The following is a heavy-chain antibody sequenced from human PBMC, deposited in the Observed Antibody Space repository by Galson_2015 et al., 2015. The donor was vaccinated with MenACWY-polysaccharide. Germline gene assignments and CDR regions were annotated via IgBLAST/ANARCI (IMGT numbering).Heavy chain of an antibody. V-gene: IGHV3-23*01. CDR2: IGGSGLTT. CDR1: GFTFGSYA. J-gene: IGHJ3*01. CDR3: AKVTEMSSSRMPCDV. Sequence: SLRLSCAASGFTFGSYAMGWVRQAPGKGLAWVSSIGGSGLTTFYAESVKGRFTISRDNAQNILSLRMNILRADDTARYFCAKVTEMSSSRMPCDVWGQGTMVTVSS. D-gene: IGHD5-24*01.